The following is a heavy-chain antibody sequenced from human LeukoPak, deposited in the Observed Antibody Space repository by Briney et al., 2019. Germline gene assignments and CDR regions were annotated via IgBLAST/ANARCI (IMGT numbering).Heavy chain of an antibody. CDR2: IKQDGSDK. Sequence: GGSLRLSCAASGFTFSNYWMSSVRQAPGKGLEWVANIKQDGSDKNYVASMKDRFTSSSDNAKNPLYRQMNSLRAEDTAVYYCARFSRSSCGYWGQGTLVTVSS. V-gene: IGHV3-7*01. CDR1: GFTFSNYW. J-gene: IGHJ4*02. CDR3: ARFSRSSCGY. D-gene: IGHD2-21*01.